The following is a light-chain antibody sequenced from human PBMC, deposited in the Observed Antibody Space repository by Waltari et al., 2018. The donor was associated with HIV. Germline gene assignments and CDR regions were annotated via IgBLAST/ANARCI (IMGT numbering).Light chain of an antibody. V-gene: IGLV3-19*01. CDR3: SSRDTSGKQYF. CDR2: GND. CDR1: SLRTYY. Sequence: SSELTQDPAVSVALGQTVRIPCQGDSLRTYYASWYQQKPGQAPLLVIYGNDNRPSGSPDRFAGSSAGNTASLTSTGAQAEDEADYYCSSRDTSGKQYFFGTGTKVTVL. J-gene: IGLJ1*01.